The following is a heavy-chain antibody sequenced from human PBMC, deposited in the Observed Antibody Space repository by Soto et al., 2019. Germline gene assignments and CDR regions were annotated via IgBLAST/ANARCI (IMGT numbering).Heavy chain of an antibody. V-gene: IGHV3-33*01. CDR2: IWYDGSNK. CDR1: GFTFSSYG. J-gene: IGHJ4*02. D-gene: IGHD3-22*01. Sequence: QVQLVESGGGVVQPGRSLRLSCAASGFTFSSYGMHWVRQAPGKGLEWVAGIWYDGSNKYYADSVKGRFTISRDNSKNTLYLQMNSLRAEDTAVYYCARDAYYYDSSGPLHFDYWGQGTLVTVSS. CDR3: ARDAYYYDSSGPLHFDY.